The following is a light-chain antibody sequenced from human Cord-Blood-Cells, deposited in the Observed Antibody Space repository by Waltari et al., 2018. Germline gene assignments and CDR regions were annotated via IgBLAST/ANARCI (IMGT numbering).Light chain of an antibody. CDR3: QQRSNWPPGFT. Sequence: EIVLTQSPATLSLSPGERATLSCRASQSVSSYLAWNQQKPGQAPRLLIYDASNRATGIPARFSGSGSGTDFPLTISSLEPEDFAVYYCQQRSNWPPGFTFGPGTKVDIK. V-gene: IGKV3-11*01. J-gene: IGKJ3*01. CDR1: QSVSSY. CDR2: DAS.